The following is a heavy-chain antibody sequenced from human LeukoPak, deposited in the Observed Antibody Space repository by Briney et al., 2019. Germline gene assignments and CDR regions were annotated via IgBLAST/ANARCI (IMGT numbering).Heavy chain of an antibody. CDR1: GGTFSSYA. Sequence: SVKVSCKASGGTFSSYAISWVRQAPGQGLEWMGGIIPIFGTANYAQKFQGRVTITADESTSTAYMELSSLRSEDTALYYCAKGDYETIFNAGFDYWGQGTLVTVSS. J-gene: IGHJ4*02. D-gene: IGHD3-3*01. CDR3: AKGDYETIFNAGFDY. V-gene: IGHV1-69*13. CDR2: IIPIFGTA.